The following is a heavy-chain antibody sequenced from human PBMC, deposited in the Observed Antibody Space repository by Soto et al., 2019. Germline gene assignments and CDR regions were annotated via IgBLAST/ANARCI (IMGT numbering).Heavy chain of an antibody. CDR2: MNPNSGNT. J-gene: IGHJ4*02. CDR3: ATLNYDFWSGYFDY. D-gene: IGHD3-3*01. Sequence: ASVKVSCKASGYTLTSYDINWVRQATGQGLEWMGWMNPNSGNTGYAQKFQGRVTMTRNTSISTAYMELSSLRSEDTAVYYCATLNYDFWSGYFDYWGQGTLVTVSS. V-gene: IGHV1-8*01. CDR1: GYTLTSYD.